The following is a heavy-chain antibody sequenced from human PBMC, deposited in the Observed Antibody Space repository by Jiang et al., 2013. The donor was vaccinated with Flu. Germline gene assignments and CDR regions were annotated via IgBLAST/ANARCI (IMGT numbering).Heavy chain of an antibody. Sequence: LLKPSETLSLTCAVYGGSFSGYYWSWIRQPPGKGLEWIGEINHSGSTNYNPSLKSRVTISVDTSKNQFSLKLSSVTAADTAVYYCARGETRPATYYDFWSGYSPLGWFDPWGQGTLVTVSS. V-gene: IGHV4-34*01. D-gene: IGHD3-3*01. CDR2: INHSGST. CDR3: ARGETRPATYYDFWSGYSPLGWFDP. J-gene: IGHJ5*02. CDR1: GGSFSGYY.